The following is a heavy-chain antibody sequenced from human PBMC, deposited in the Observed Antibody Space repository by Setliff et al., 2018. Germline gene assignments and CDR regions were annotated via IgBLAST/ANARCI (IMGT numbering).Heavy chain of an antibody. V-gene: IGHV3-53*01. CDR3: ARDLGNWFDP. CDR1: GLIVSDIH. Sequence: GVLKISCAVSGLIVSDIHMTWVRQTPGKGLEWLSVIYNSDSRYYADSVKGRFTTSRDDSKNTLYLQMNNLRAEDTAIYYCARDLGNWFDPWGQGTLVTVSS. D-gene: IGHD3-16*01. CDR2: IYNSDSR. J-gene: IGHJ5*01.